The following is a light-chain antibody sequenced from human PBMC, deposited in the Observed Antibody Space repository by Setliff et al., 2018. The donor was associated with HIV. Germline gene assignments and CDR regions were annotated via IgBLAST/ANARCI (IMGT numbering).Light chain of an antibody. V-gene: IGLV2-14*02. CDR2: EVS. J-gene: IGLJ1*01. CDR1: SSDVGSYNL. CDR3: NSYTSNITGV. Sequence: LTQPASVSGSPGQSITISCTGTSSDVGSYNLVSWYQQHPGKAPKLMIYEVSKRPSGVSNRFSGSKSGNTASLTISGLQAEDEADYYCNSYTSNITGVFGTGTKVTVL.